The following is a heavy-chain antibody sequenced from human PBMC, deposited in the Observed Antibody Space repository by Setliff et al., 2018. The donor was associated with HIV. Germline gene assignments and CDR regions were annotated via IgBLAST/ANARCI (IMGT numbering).Heavy chain of an antibody. CDR2: ISAYTGNA. V-gene: IGHV1-18*01. J-gene: IGHJ1*01. Sequence: ASVKVSCKASGYTFTSYDINWVRQAPGQGLEWVGWISAYTGNANYTQKLQGRITMTTDTYTGTAYMEMRTLRSDDTAVYYCVRGVTRDISGYYRDEYFQHWGQGTPVTVSS. CDR3: VRGVTRDISGYYRDEYFQH. CDR1: GYTFTSYD. D-gene: IGHD3-22*01.